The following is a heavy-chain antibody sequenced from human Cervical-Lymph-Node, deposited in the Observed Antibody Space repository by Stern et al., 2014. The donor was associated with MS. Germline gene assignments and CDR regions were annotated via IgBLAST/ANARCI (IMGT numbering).Heavy chain of an antibody. Sequence: VQLVESGGGVVQPGRSLRLSCTASGFTFSNYAMHWVRQAPGGGLEWVAVSWSDGNDQYEADSIKGRFTISRDNSKNTLYLQMNSLTTEDTAVYFCARGRYSSGWYLYIYWGQGTLVTVSS. CDR2: SWSDGNDQ. CDR1: GFTFSNYA. CDR3: ARGRYSSGWYLYIY. V-gene: IGHV3-33*01. D-gene: IGHD6-19*01. J-gene: IGHJ4*02.